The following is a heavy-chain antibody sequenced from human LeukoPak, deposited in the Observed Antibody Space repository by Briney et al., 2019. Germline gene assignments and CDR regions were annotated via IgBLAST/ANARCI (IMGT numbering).Heavy chain of an antibody. CDR2: IYYSGST. CDR1: GGSVNSSSYY. D-gene: IGHD4-17*01. Sequence: SETLSLTCTVSGGSVNSSSYYWSWIRQPPGKGLEWIGYIYYSGSTYYNPSLKSRVTISVDTSKNQFSLKLSSVTAADTAVYYCAREDYADDAFDIWGQGTMVTVSS. CDR3: AREDYADDAFDI. V-gene: IGHV4-61*01. J-gene: IGHJ3*02.